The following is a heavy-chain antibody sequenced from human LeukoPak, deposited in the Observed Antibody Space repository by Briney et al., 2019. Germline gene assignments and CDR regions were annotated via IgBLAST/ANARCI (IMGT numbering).Heavy chain of an antibody. CDR3: ARNPTGTTSGVGY. Sequence: PGGSLRLSCAVSGSTFNRYGMNWVRQAPGKGLEWVSYISMSSSTMYYADSVKGRFTISRDNAKNSLYLQMNSLRAEDTAVYYCARNPTGTTSGVGYWGQGTLVTVSS. D-gene: IGHD1-7*01. J-gene: IGHJ4*02. V-gene: IGHV3-48*04. CDR2: ISMSSSTM. CDR1: GSTFNRYG.